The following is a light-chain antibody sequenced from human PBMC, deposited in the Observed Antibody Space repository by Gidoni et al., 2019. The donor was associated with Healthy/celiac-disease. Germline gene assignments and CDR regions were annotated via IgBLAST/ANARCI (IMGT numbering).Light chain of an antibody. CDR1: QSVSSSY. CDR2: GAS. V-gene: IGKV3-20*01. CDR3: QQYGSSPWT. J-gene: IGKJ1*01. Sequence: EVVLTQSPGTLSLSPGDRATLSCRTSQSVSSSYLAWYQQKPGQTPRLLIHGASSRASGIPDRFSGSGSGTDFTLTITRLEPEDFAVYCCQQYGSSPWTFGQGTKVEIK.